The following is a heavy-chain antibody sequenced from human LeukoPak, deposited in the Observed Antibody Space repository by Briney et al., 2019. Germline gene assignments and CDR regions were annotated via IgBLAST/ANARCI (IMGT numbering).Heavy chain of an antibody. V-gene: IGHV3-30*18. CDR3: AKERHRYCSSTSCYYFDY. CDR1: GFTFSSYG. CDR2: ISYDGSNK. Sequence: GSLRLSCAASGFTFSSYGMHWVRQAPGKGLVWVAVISYDGSNKYYADSVKGRFTISRDNSKNTLYLQMNSLRAEDTAVYYCAKERHRYCSSTSCYYFDYWGQGTLVTVSS. D-gene: IGHD2-2*01. J-gene: IGHJ4*02.